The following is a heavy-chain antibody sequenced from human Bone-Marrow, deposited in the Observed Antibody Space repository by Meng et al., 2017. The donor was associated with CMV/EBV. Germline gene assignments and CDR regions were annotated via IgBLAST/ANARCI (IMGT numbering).Heavy chain of an antibody. CDR2: IIPILGIA. CDR1: GGTFSSYA. Sequence: SVKVSCKASGGTFSSYAISWVRQAPGQGLEWMGGIIPILGIANYAQKFQGRVTITTDESTSTAYMELSSLRSEDTAVYYCARDFWSGRPYYGMDVWGQGTTVTVSS. D-gene: IGHD3-3*01. V-gene: IGHV1-69*10. CDR3: ARDFWSGRPYYGMDV. J-gene: IGHJ6*02.